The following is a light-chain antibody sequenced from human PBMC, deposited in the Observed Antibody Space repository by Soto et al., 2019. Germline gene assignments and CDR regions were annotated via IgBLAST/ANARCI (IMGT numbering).Light chain of an antibody. Sequence: DSQMTTPPATLSASVGARVTITCRASQSISSWLAWYQQKPGKTPKVLIYAASSLQSGVPSRFSGSGSGTDFTLTISRLQPEDFASYYCQQSYSIRWTFGQGTEVDI. CDR1: QSISSW. J-gene: IGKJ1*01. V-gene: IGKV1-39*01. CDR3: QQSYSIRWT. CDR2: AAS.